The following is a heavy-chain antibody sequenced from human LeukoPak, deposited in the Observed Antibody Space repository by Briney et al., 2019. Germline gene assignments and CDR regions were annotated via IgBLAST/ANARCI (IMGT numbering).Heavy chain of an antibody. Sequence: SETLSLTCAVYGGSFSGYYWSWIRQPPGKGLEWIGEINHSGSTHYNPSLKSRVTISVDTYENQFSLKQSSVTAADTAVYYCARSRSYCSGGSCYSGLYYFDYWGQGTLVTVSS. CDR3: ARSRSYCSGGSCYSGLYYFDY. V-gene: IGHV4-34*01. D-gene: IGHD2-15*01. CDR2: INHSGST. J-gene: IGHJ4*02. CDR1: GGSFSGYY.